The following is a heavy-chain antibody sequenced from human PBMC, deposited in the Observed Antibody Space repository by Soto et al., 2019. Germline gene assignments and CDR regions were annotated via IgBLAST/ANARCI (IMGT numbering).Heavy chain of an antibody. CDR1: GFNFSTYA. J-gene: IGHJ4*02. V-gene: IGHV3-23*01. Sequence: GGSLRLSCEASGFNFSTYAMSWVRQAPGKGLEWVATINLSGGSTNYADSVKGRCTISRDNSKNTLYLQMSSPRADDTAVYYCAKIGGKSGREKFFDSWGQGTLVTVSS. CDR3: AKIGGKSGREKFFDS. CDR2: INLSGGST.